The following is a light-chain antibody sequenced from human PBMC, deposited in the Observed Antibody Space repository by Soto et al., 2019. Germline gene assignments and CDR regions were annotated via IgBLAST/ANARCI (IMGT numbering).Light chain of an antibody. Sequence: DIQMTQSPSSLSASVGDRVTITCRASQSISSWLAWYQQKPGKAPKLLIYDASSLESGVPSRFSGSGSGTEFTFTISRLQPDDLATYYCQQYNSYSWTFGQGTKVGIK. CDR3: QQYNSYSWT. CDR1: QSISSW. J-gene: IGKJ1*01. V-gene: IGKV1-5*01. CDR2: DAS.